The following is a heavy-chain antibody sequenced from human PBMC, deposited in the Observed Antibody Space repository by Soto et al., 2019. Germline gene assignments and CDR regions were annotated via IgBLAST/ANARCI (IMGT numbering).Heavy chain of an antibody. CDR3: ASHYDMWSGYLTPVDY. D-gene: IGHD3-3*01. CDR1: GYTFSDYY. CDR2: IDTSGTKI. J-gene: IGHJ4*02. Sequence: GGSLRLSCAASGYTFSDYYMSWIRQAPGKGLEWISYIDTSGTKIYYADSVKGRFTITRDNAKNSLYLEMNSLRDEDTAVYYCASHYDMWSGYLTPVDYWGQGTLVTVSS. V-gene: IGHV3-11*01.